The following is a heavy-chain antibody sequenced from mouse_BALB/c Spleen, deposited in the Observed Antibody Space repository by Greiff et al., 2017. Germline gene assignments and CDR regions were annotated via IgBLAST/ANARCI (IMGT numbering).Heavy chain of an antibody. CDR2: IYPSDSYT. D-gene: IGHD2-2*01. V-gene: IGHV1-69*02. CDR3: TRGVTPNAMDY. J-gene: IGHJ4*01. CDR1: GYTFTSYW. Sequence: VQLQQPGAELVRPGASVKLSCKASGYTFTSYWLNWVKQRPGQGLEWIGNIYPSDSYTNYNQKFKDKATLTVDKSSSTAYMQLSSPTSEDSAVYYCTRGVTPNAMDYWGQGTSVTVSS.